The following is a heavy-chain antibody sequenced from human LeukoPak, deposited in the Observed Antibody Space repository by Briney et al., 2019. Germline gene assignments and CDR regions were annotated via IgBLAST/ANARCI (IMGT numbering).Heavy chain of an antibody. CDR3: VRDHYVSGNYVLDDY. CDR2: INPNSGGT. CDR1: GYTFTGYY. Sequence: ASVKVSCKASGYTFTGYYMHWARQAPGQGLEWMGWINPNSGGTNYAQKFQGRVTMTRDKSIRTAYMELSRLTSDDTAVYYCVRDHYVSGNYVLDDYWGQGTLVTVS. V-gene: IGHV1-2*02. D-gene: IGHD3-16*01. J-gene: IGHJ4*02.